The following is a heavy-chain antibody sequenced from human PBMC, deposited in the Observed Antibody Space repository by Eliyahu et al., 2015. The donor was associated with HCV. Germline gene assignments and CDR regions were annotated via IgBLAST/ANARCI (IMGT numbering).Heavy chain of an antibody. D-gene: IGHD3-22*01. Sequence: QVQLXQSGAEVKKPGSSVKVSCKASGGXFSXYAISWVRQAPGQGLEWMGRIIPILGIXNYAQKFQGRVTITADKSTSTAYMELSSLRSEDTAVYYCARANAYYYDSSAVDAFDIWGQGTMVTVSS. J-gene: IGHJ3*02. CDR1: GGXFSXYA. CDR2: IIPILGIX. CDR3: ARANAYYYDSSAVDAFDI. V-gene: IGHV1-69*04.